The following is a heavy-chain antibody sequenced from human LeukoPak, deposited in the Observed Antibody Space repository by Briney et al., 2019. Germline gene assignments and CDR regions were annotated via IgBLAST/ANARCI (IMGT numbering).Heavy chain of an antibody. J-gene: IGHJ5*02. CDR2: IYYSGST. D-gene: IGHD4-17*01. Sequence: SDTLSLTCTVSGGSISSYYWSWIRQPPGKGLEWIGYIYYSGSTNYNPSLKSRVTISVDTSKNQFSLKLSSVTAADTAVYYCARGSRGYGDYVYWFDPWGQGTLVTVSS. V-gene: IGHV4-59*07. CDR3: ARGSRGYGDYVYWFDP. CDR1: GGSISSYY.